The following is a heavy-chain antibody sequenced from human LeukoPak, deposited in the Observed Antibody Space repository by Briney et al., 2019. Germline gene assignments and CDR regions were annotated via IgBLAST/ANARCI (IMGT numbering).Heavy chain of an antibody. CDR2: INYVGST. D-gene: IGHD3-22*01. CDR1: GYSISSGCY. Sequence: SSETLSLTCTVSGYSISSGCYWGCIRQHPGKGLGWIGNINYVGSTYYNPSLKSRFSILVATTIYQFSLNLLSVTAAAPAVYSCARVITGLYHYFDSWGQGTLVTVSS. CDR3: ARVITGLYHYFDS. J-gene: IGHJ4*02. V-gene: IGHV4-38-2*02.